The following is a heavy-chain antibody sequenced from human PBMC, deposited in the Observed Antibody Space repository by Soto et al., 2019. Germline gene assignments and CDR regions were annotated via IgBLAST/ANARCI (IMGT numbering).Heavy chain of an antibody. D-gene: IGHD2-2*01. CDR1: GYTFTCYA. Sequence: ASVKVSCKASGYTFTCYAISWVRQAPGQGLEWMGWISAYNGNTNYAQKLQGRVTMTTDTSTSTAYMELRSLRSDDTAVYYCARDSGYCSSTSCYVEWYDYWGQGTLVTVSS. CDR3: ARDSGYCSSTSCYVEWYDY. CDR2: ISAYNGNT. V-gene: IGHV1-18*01. J-gene: IGHJ4*02.